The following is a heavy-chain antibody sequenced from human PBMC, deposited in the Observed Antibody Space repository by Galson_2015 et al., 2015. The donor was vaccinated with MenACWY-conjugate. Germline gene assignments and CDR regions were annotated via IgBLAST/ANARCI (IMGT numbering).Heavy chain of an antibody. D-gene: IGHD6-6*01. Sequence: SGAEVKKPGESLRISCKGSGNSFTNYWITRVRQMPGKGLEWVGRIDPRDSYTTYSPSFQGHDTISADKSISTAYLQWSSLKASDTAIYYCARRPRVYFYGLDIWGQGTTVTVSS. J-gene: IGHJ6*02. V-gene: IGHV5-10-1*01. CDR2: IDPRDSYT. CDR1: GNSFTNYW. CDR3: ARRPRVYFYGLDI.